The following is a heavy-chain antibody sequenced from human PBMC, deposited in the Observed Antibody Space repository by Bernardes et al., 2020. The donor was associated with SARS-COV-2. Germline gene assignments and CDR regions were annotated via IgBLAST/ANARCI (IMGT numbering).Heavy chain of an antibody. CDR2: IYYSGST. D-gene: IGHD2-15*01. CDR1: GASMRSFY. CDR3: ARDCSGGSCYSLDWYFDL. V-gene: IGHV4-59*05. J-gene: IGHJ2*01. Sequence: SETLSLTCTVSGASMRSFYWSWIRQPPGKGLEWIGSIYYSGSTYYNPSLKSRVTISVDTSKNQFSLKLSSVTAADTAVYYCARDCSGGSCYSLDWYFDLWGRGTLVTVSS.